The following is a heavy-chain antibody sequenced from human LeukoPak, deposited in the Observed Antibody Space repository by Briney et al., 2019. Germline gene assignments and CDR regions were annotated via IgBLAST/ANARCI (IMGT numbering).Heavy chain of an antibody. Sequence: GGSLRLSCAASGFSFSNVWRSWVRQAPGKGLEWVVSIKSKSDGETRDYPAPVRVRFAISRDASKNTLFLLMYSLKTDDTAVYFCITDPGDYENFWGQGTLVTVSS. V-gene: IGHV3-15*01. CDR2: IKSKSDGETR. J-gene: IGHJ4*02. CDR1: GFSFSNVW. CDR3: ITDPGDYENF. D-gene: IGHD4-17*01.